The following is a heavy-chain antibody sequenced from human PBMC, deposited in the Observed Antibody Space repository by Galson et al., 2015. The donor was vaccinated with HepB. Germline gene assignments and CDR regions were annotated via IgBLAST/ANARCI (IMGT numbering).Heavy chain of an antibody. CDR3: ANTPGYSTNWYSDYFDY. Sequence: SLRLSCAASGFTFSNYAMSWVRQAPGKGLEWVSAISISGRSTKYADSVKGRFIISRDNVKNTVSLQMNSLRAEDTAVYYCANTPGYSTNWYSDYFDYWGQGTLVTVSS. CDR1: GFTFSNYA. D-gene: IGHD6-13*01. CDR2: ISISGRST. V-gene: IGHV3-23*01. J-gene: IGHJ4*02.